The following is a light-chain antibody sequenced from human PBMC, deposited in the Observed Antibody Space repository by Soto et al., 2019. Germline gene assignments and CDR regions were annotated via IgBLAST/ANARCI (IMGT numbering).Light chain of an antibody. CDR2: YDS. CDR3: QVWDSSSDHVV. J-gene: IGLJ2*01. CDR1: NIGSKS. Sequence: SYELAQSPSVSVAPGKTASIPCGGNNIGSKSVHWYQQKPGQAPVLVIFYDSDRPSGIPERFSCSNSGNTATLTISRVEAGDEADYYCQVWDSSSDHVVFGGGTKLTVL. V-gene: IGLV3-21*04.